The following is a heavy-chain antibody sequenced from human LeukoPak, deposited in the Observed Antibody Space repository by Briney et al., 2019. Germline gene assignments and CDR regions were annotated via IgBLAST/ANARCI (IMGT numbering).Heavy chain of an antibody. CDR3: ARLRYSSTWLFDY. V-gene: IGHV3-7*01. Sequence: PGGSLRLSCVASGFIFSSDWMSWVRQAPGEGVERGANMKEDGSEKYYVDSVKGRFTISRDNAKSSLYLQMNSLRAEDTAVYYCARLRYSSTWLFDYWGQGTLVTVSS. CDR1: GFIFSSDW. D-gene: IGHD6-13*01. CDR2: MKEDGSEK. J-gene: IGHJ4*02.